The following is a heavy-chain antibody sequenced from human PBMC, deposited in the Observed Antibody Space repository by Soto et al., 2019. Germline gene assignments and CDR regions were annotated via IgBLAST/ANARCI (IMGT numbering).Heavy chain of an antibody. Sequence: QVQLVQSGAEVKEPGSSVKVSCKASGGGNLRDYRTTWVRRAPGQGLEWMGGIIPKLGSANYAQNFQGRVTITADESTNPVYMELRSLRSDYTAVYYGARGGDGYNFCAVYWDQGTPVTVSS. D-gene: IGHD2-21*01. CDR2: IIPKLGSA. CDR1: GGGNLRDYR. V-gene: IGHV1-69*01. CDR3: ARGGDGYNFCAVY. J-gene: IGHJ4*02.